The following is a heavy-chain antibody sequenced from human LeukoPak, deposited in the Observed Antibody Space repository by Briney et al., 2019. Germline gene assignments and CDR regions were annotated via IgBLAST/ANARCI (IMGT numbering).Heavy chain of an antibody. CDR3: ARGLRTAAGTSPDWFDP. CDR2: ISSSGSTI. V-gene: IGHV3-11*01. CDR1: GFTFSDYY. Sequence: PGGSLRLSCAASGFTFSDYYMSWIRQAPGKGLEWVSYISSSGSTIYYADSVKGRFTISRDNAKNSLYLQMNSPRAEDTAVYYCARGLRTAAGTSPDWFDPWGQGTLVTVSS. J-gene: IGHJ5*02. D-gene: IGHD6-13*01.